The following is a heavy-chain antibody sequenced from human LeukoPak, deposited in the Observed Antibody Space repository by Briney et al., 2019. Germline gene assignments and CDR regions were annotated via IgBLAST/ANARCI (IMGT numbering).Heavy chain of an antibody. V-gene: IGHV4-4*07. CDR3: ARGYSSSWYAYYYYYMDV. CDR1: GGSISSYY. D-gene: IGHD6-13*01. J-gene: IGHJ6*03. CDR2: FYTSGST. Sequence: SETLSLTCTVSGGSISSYYWSWIRQPAGKGLEWIGRFYTSGSTNYNPSLKSRVTMSVDTSKNQFSLKLSSVTAADTAVYYCARGYSSSWYAYYYYYMDVWGKGTTVTISS.